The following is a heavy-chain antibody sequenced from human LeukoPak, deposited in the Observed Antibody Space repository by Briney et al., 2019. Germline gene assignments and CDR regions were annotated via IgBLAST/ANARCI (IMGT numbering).Heavy chain of an antibody. CDR2: ISGSGGST. CDR3: AKGPYYDSSGYFY. D-gene: IGHD3-22*01. CDR1: VFTLSSYA. Sequence: PGGSLRLACAASVFTLSSYAMSWVRQTPGKGLEWDSPISGSGGSTYYADYVKGRFTISRDNSKNTLYLQMNSLRAEDTAVYYCAKGPYYDSSGYFYWGQGTLVTVSS. J-gene: IGHJ4*02. V-gene: IGHV3-23*01.